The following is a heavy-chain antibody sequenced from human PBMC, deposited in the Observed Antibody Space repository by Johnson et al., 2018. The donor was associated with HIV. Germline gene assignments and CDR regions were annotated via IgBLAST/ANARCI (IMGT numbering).Heavy chain of an antibody. CDR2: ISGSGGNT. CDR3: TTDYTGADAFDI. D-gene: IGHD2-8*01. V-gene: IGHV3-23*04. Sequence: DVQLVESGGGLVQPGGSLRLSCAASGFTFSSYAMSWVRQAPGTGLEWVSAISGSGGNTFYADSVQGRFTISRDNSKNTLYLQMNSLKTEDTAVYYCTTDYTGADAFDIWGQGTMVTVSS. J-gene: IGHJ3*02. CDR1: GFTFSSYA.